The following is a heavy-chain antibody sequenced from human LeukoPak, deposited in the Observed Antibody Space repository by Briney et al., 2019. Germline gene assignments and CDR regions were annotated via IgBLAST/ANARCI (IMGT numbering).Heavy chain of an antibody. CDR2: ISAYNGNT. CDR3: AARGTVTTLNYFDY. CDR1: GYTFTSYG. D-gene: IGHD4-11*01. Sequence: ASVKVSCKASGYTFTSYGISWVRQAPGQGLEWMGWISAYNGNTNYAQKLQGRVTMTTDTFTSTAYMELRSLRSDDTAVYYCAARGTVTTLNYFDYWGQGTLVTVSS. V-gene: IGHV1-18*01. J-gene: IGHJ4*02.